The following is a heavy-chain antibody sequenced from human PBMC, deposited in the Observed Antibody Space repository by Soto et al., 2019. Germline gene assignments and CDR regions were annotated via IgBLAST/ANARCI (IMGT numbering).Heavy chain of an antibody. D-gene: IGHD3-3*01. CDR2: IYYSGST. V-gene: IGHV4-31*03. J-gene: IGHJ6*02. Sequence: QVQLQESGPGLVKPSQTLSLTCTVSGGSISSGGYYWSWIRQHPGKGLEWIGYIYYSGSTYYNPSLKSRVTISVDTSKNQFSLKLSSVTAADTAVYYCSGLCDFWSGYCPCYYYGMDVWGQGTTVTVSS. CDR1: GGSISSGGYY. CDR3: SGLCDFWSGYCPCYYYGMDV.